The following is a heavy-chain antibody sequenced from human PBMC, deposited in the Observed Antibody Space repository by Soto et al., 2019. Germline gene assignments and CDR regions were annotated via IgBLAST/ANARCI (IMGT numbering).Heavy chain of an antibody. CDR3: AKAGGGFGDFVHH. D-gene: IGHD4-17*01. CDR1: GFTFSSYA. V-gene: IGHV3-30-3*01. J-gene: IGHJ4*02. Sequence: QPGGSLRLSCAASGFTFSSYAMDWVRQAPGKGLEWVAVISYDGSNKYYADSVKGRFTISRENSKNTLYLQMNSLRTEDSAVYYCAKAGGGFGDFVHHWGQGTPVTVSS. CDR2: ISYDGSNK.